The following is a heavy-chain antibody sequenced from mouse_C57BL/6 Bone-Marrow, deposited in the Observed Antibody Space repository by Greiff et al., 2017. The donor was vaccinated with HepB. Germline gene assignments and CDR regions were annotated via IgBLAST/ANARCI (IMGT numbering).Heavy chain of an antibody. J-gene: IGHJ3*01. CDR1: GFTFSSYG. Sequence: EVKLVESGGDLVKPRGSLKLSCAASGFTFSSYGMSWVRQTPDKRLEWVATISSGGSYTYYPDSVKGRFTISRDNAKNTLYLQMSSLKSEDTAMYYCARHNWDGAYWGQGTLVTVSA. CDR2: ISSGGSYT. CDR3: ARHNWDGAY. V-gene: IGHV5-6*01. D-gene: IGHD4-1*01.